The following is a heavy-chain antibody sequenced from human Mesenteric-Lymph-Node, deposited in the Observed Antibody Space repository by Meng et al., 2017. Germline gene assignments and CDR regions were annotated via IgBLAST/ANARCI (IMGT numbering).Heavy chain of an antibody. V-gene: IGHV1-24*01. CDR3: ARDPIERGYSYYGWFDP. Sequence: ASVKVSCKVSGDTLTDLSMHWVRQAPGKGLEWMGGFDPEDGETIYAQKFQGRVSMTEDTCTDTANMELSSMISEETAVYYWARDPIERGYSYYGWFDPWGQGTLVTVSS. J-gene: IGHJ5*02. CDR2: FDPEDGET. D-gene: IGHD5-18*01. CDR1: GDTLTDLS.